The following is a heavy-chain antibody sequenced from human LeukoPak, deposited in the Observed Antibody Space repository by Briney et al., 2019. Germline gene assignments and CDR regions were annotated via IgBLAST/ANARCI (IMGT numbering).Heavy chain of an antibody. V-gene: IGHV3-NL1*01. Sequence: GGSLRLSCAASGFTFSSYGMHWVRQAPGKGLEWVSVIYSGGSTYYADSVKGRFTISRDNSKNTLYLQMNSLRAEDTAVYYCAALRYFDYWGQGTLVTVSS. CDR2: IYSGGST. J-gene: IGHJ4*02. CDR3: AALRYFDY. CDR1: GFTFSSYG.